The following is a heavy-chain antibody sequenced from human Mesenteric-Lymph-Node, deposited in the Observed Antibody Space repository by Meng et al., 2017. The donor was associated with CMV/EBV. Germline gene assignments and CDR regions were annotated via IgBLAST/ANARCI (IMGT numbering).Heavy chain of an antibody. CDR2: IFYTGST. CDR1: RGSISRSTYY. CDR3: ARDDSVNLNWFDP. V-gene: IGHV4-39*07. J-gene: IGHJ5*02. D-gene: IGHD3-22*01. Sequence: VSRGSISRSTYYWGWVRQPPGKGLEWIGSIFYTGSTHYNPSLKSRVTMSLDTSKNQFSLKLTSVTAADTAVYYCARDDSVNLNWFDPWGQGTLVTVSS.